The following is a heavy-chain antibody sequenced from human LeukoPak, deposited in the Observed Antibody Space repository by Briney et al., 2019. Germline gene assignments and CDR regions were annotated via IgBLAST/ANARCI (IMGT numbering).Heavy chain of an antibody. V-gene: IGHV3-21*01. Sequence: AGGSLRLSCAASGFTFTSYSMNWVRRAPGKGLEWVSSISSSSSYIYYADSVKGRFTISRDNAKNSLYLQMNSLRAEDTAVYYCASSADYYDSSGYYLVWAFDYWGQGTLVTVSS. CDR2: ISSSSSYI. J-gene: IGHJ4*02. CDR3: ASSADYYDSSGYYLVWAFDY. D-gene: IGHD3-22*01. CDR1: GFTFTSYS.